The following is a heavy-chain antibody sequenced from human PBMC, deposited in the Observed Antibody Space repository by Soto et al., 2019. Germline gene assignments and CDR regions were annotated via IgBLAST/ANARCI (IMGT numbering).Heavy chain of an antibody. V-gene: IGHV3-30*18. Sequence: GGSLRLSCAASGFTFSNFGMHWGRQAPGKGLEWVAAISADGSDKYFSDSVKGRFTISRDNTRNSLYLQMNSLRAEDTAVYYCAKGPRWGQGTLVNVSS. J-gene: IGHJ4*02. CDR3: AKGPR. CDR1: GFTFSNFG. CDR2: ISADGSDK.